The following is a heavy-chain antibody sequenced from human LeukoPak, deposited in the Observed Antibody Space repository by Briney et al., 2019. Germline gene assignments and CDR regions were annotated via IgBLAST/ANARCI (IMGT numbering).Heavy chain of an antibody. D-gene: IGHD3-10*01. CDR1: GFTFSSYG. J-gene: IGHJ4*02. V-gene: IGHV3-33*01. CDR2: IWYDGSNK. CDR3: ARDSSYGSGGLDY. Sequence: GGSLRLSCAASGFTFSSYGMHWVRQAPGKGLEWVAVIWYDGSNKYHADSVKGRFTISRDNSKNTLYLQMNSLRAEDTAVYYCARDSSYGSGGLDYWGQGTLVTVSS.